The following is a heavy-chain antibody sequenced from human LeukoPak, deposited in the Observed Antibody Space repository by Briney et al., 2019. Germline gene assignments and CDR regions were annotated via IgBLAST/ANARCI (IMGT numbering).Heavy chain of an antibody. Sequence: GGSLRLSCAASGFTFSSYAMHWVRQAPGKGLEWVAIISYGGNDKYYADSVKGRFTISRDNSKNTMYLQMNSLRAEDTAVYYWGGGGVGEVTYEYWGQGTLVTVSS. D-gene: IGHD3-16*01. CDR3: GGGGVGEVTYEY. CDR2: ISYGGNDK. J-gene: IGHJ4*02. V-gene: IGHV3-30-3*01. CDR1: GFTFSSYA.